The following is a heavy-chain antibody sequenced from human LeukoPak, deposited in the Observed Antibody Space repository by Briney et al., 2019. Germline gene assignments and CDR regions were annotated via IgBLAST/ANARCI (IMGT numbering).Heavy chain of an antibody. CDR1: GFTFSSYE. D-gene: IGHD1-26*01. CDR3: ARKGLGGELGGFDY. J-gene: IGHJ4*02. Sequence: PGGSLRLSCAASGFTFSSYEMNWIRQAPGKGLEWISYISNSGSTKYYADSVKGRFTISRDNAKNSLYLQMNSLRVEDTALYYCARKGLGGELGGFDYWGQGTLVTVSS. V-gene: IGHV3-48*03. CDR2: ISNSGSTK.